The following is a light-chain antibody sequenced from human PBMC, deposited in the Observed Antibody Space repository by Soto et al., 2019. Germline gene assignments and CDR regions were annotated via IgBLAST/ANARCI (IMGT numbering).Light chain of an antibody. CDR2: GGS. CDR1: QRVSGSS. J-gene: IGKJ2*01. CDR3: QQYGNSPS. Sequence: VLTQSPGSLSLSPGDRATLSCRASQRVSGSSLAWYQQKPGQAPRLLIYGGSNRATGVPDRFSGSGSGADFTLTISRVEPEDFAGYHCQQYGNSPSFGQGTKLEIK. V-gene: IGKV3-20*01.